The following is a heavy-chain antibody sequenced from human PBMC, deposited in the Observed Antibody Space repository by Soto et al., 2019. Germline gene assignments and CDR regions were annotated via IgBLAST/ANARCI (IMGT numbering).Heavy chain of an antibody. V-gene: IGHV3-23*01. Sequence: GGSLRLSCAASGFTFSSYAMSWVRQAPGKGLEWVSAISGSGGSTYYADSVKGRFTISRDNSKNTLYLQMNSLRAEDTAVYYCAKQRGSGSYYREFDYWGQGTLVTVSS. J-gene: IGHJ4*02. CDR1: GFTFSSYA. CDR3: AKQRGSGSYYREFDY. CDR2: ISGSGGST. D-gene: IGHD3-10*01.